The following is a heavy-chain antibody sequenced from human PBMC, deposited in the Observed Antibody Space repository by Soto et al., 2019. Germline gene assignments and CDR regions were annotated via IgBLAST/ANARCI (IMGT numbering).Heavy chain of an antibody. J-gene: IGHJ4*02. V-gene: IGHV3-23*01. Sequence: EVHLLESGGGLVQPGGSLRRSCAASGFTFSNYAMTWVRQAPGTGLEWVSAITAGGSGTFYADSVRGRFTISRDDSQNTLYLQMNSLRADDTAVYYCAKDWPGTSSVTSDYWGQGTLVTVSS. CDR1: GFTFSNYA. D-gene: IGHD4-17*01. CDR3: AKDWPGTSSVTSDY. CDR2: ITAGGSGT.